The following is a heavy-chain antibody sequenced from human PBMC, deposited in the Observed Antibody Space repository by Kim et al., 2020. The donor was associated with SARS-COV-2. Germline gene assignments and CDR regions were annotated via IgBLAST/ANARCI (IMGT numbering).Heavy chain of an antibody. V-gene: IGHV3-48*02. Sequence: GGSLRLSCAASGFTFSSYSMNWVRQAPGKGLEWVSYISSSSSTIYYADSVKGRFTISRDNAKNSLYLQMNSLRDEDTAVYYCARDWGPSSSWDRWYYYYYGMDVWGQGTTVTVSS. J-gene: IGHJ6*02. CDR1: GFTFSSYS. D-gene: IGHD6-13*01. CDR3: ARDWGPSSSWDRWYYYYYGMDV. CDR2: ISSSSSTI.